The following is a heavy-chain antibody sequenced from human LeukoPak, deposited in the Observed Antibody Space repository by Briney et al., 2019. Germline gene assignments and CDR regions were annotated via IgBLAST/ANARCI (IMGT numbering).Heavy chain of an antibody. CDR3: ARTFLDYDSPDY. CDR1: GYTFTGYY. D-gene: IGHD3-22*01. Sequence: GASVKVSCRASGYTFTGYYMHWVRQAPGQGLEWMGWINPNSGGTNYAQKFQGRVTMTRDTSTSTVYMDLSTLRSEDTAVYYCARTFLDYDSPDYWGQGTLVTVSS. J-gene: IGHJ4*02. CDR2: INPNSGGT. V-gene: IGHV1-2*02.